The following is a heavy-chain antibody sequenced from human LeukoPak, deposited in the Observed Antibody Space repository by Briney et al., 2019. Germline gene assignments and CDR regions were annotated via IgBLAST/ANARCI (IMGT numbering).Heavy chain of an antibody. J-gene: IGHJ5*02. CDR1: GFTFSSYT. V-gene: IGHV3-23*01. CDR2: ISGSGDST. D-gene: IGHD2-2*01. Sequence: GGSLRPSCAASGFTFSSYTMSWVRQAPGKGLEWVSAISGSGDSTYYADSVKGRFTISRDNSKNTLYLQVNSLRAEDTAVYYCAKAPVATIRRNWFDPWGQGTLVTVSS. CDR3: AKAPVATIRRNWFDP.